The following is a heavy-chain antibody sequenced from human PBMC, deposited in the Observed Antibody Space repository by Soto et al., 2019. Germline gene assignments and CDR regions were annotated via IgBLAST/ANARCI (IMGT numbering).Heavy chain of an antibody. V-gene: IGHV4-4*02. D-gene: IGHD4-17*01. CDR3: ARGGGVSTVTTSEIDC. J-gene: IGHJ4*02. Sequence: QVQLQESGPGLVKPSGTLSLTCAVSGGSISSSNWWSWVRQPPGKGLEWIGEIYHSGGTNYNPSLKSQVTISVDKSKNQFSLKLNSVTAADTAVYYCARGGGVSTVTTSEIDCWGQGTLVTVSS. CDR1: GGSISSSNW. CDR2: IYHSGGT.